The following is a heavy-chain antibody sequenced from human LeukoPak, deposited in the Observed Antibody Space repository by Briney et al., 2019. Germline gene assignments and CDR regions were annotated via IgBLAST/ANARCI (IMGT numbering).Heavy chain of an antibody. CDR2: MYHSGDT. V-gene: IGHV4-38-2*02. CDR1: GYSVSSGYY. Sequence: PSETLSLTCTVSGYSVSSGYYWGWIRQPPGKGLEWIGSMYHSGDTYYNPSLKSRVTISVDTSKNQLSLKLSSVTAADTAVYYCARRGPETWFDPWGQGTLVTVSS. CDR3: ARRGPETWFDP. J-gene: IGHJ5*02.